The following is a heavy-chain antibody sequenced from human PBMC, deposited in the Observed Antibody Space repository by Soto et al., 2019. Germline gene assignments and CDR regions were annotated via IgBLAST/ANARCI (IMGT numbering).Heavy chain of an antibody. J-gene: IGHJ3*02. CDR1: GFTFSSYG. Sequence: EVQLVESGGGLVKPGGSLRLSCAASGFTFSSYGMNWVRQAPGKGLEWVSSISTSTSYIYYADSVKGRFTISRDNAKNSVYLQMNSLRAEDTAVYYCARLYCRGGSCYSGDAFDIWGQGTVVTVSS. D-gene: IGHD2-15*01. V-gene: IGHV3-21*01. CDR3: ARLYCRGGSCYSGDAFDI. CDR2: ISTSTSYI.